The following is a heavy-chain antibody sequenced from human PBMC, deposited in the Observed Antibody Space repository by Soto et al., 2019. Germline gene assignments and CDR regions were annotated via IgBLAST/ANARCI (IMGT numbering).Heavy chain of an antibody. J-gene: IGHJ4*02. V-gene: IGHV1-2*02. CDR2: INPNSGGT. Sequence: AASVKVSCKASGYTFNVYYMHWVRQAPGQGLEWMEWINPNSGGTKYAQKFQGRVTLTRDTSITTAYMELSSLKSDDTAVYFCARDRGSTWYIDDYWGQGTLVTVSS. D-gene: IGHD6-13*01. CDR1: GYTFNVYY. CDR3: ARDRGSTWYIDDY.